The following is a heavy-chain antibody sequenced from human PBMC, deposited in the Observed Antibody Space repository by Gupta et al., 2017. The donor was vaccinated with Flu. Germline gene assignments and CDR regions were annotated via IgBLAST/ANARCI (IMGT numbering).Heavy chain of an antibody. CDR3: SKGANWAFEI. CDR2: ISGGGSNT. V-gene: IGHV3-23*01. CDR1: GSPFSNYA. Sequence: EVPLLESGGGLAQPEGSLRLCCVVSGSPFSNYATRWVRKAPGRVRRWARQAPGRGLEWVSTISGGGSNTYYADSVKGRFTISGDSSKKTMYLQMNSLRAEDTAVYYCSKGANWAFEIWGQGTMVTVSS. J-gene: IGHJ3*02. D-gene: IGHD1-1*01.